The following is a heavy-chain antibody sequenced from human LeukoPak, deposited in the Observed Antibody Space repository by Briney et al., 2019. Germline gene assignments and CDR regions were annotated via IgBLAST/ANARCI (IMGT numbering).Heavy chain of an antibody. CDR3: ARATVTTKKVDY. Sequence: ASVKVSCKAAGYTFTSYGISWVRQAPGQGLEWMGWISAYNGNTNYAQKLQGRVTMTTDTSTSTAYMELRSLRSDDTAVYYCARATVTTKKVDYWGQGTLVTVSS. V-gene: IGHV1-18*01. D-gene: IGHD4-17*01. CDR1: GYTFTSYG. J-gene: IGHJ4*02. CDR2: ISAYNGNT.